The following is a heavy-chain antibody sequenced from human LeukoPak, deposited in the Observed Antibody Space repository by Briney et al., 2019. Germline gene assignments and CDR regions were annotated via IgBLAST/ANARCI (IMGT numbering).Heavy chain of an antibody. Sequence: ASVKVSCKASGYTFTGYYMHWVRQAAGQGLEWMGWINPNSGGTNYAQKFQGRVTMTRDTSISTAYMELSRLRSDDTAVYYCARVDFWSGYFGGMDYWGQGTLVTVSS. D-gene: IGHD3-3*01. CDR2: INPNSGGT. V-gene: IGHV1-2*02. J-gene: IGHJ4*02. CDR1: GYTFTGYY. CDR3: ARVDFWSGYFGGMDY.